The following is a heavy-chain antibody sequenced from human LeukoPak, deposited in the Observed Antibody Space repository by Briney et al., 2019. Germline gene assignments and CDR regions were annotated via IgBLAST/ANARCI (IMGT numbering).Heavy chain of an antibody. D-gene: IGHD5-24*01. CDR1: GYTFTSYA. CDR3: ARVMMATITGDAFDI. J-gene: IGHJ3*02. Sequence: ASVKVSCKASGYTFTSYAMNWVRQATGQGLEWMGWMNPNSGNTGYAQKFQGRVTMTRNTSISTAYMELSSLRSEDTAVYYCARVMMATITGDAFDIWGQGTMVTVSS. CDR2: MNPNSGNT. V-gene: IGHV1-8*02.